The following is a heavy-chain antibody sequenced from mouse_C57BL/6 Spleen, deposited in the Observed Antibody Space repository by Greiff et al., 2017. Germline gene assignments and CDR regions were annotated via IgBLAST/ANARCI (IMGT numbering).Heavy chain of an antibody. D-gene: IGHD4-1*01. CDR3: ARRGTGTRYFDV. V-gene: IGHV1-64*01. J-gene: IGHJ1*03. CDR1: GYTFTSYW. Sequence: QVQLQQPGAELVKPGASVKLSCKASGYTFTSYWMHWVKQRPGQGLEWIGMIHPNSGSTNYNEKFKSKATLTVDTSSSTAYMKLSSLTSEDSAVYYCARRGTGTRYFDVWGTGTTVTVSS. CDR2: IHPNSGST.